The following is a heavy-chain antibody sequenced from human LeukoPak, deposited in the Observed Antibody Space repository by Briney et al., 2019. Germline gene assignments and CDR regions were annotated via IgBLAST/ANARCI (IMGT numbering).Heavy chain of an antibody. J-gene: IGHJ4*02. Sequence: ASVKVSCKASGYTFTSYGISWVRQAPGQGLEWMGWISAYNGNTNYAQKLQGRVTMTTDTSTSTAYMELRSLRSDDTAVYYCARDRGGYSGYDYPLYFDYWGQGTLVTVSS. CDR3: ARDRGGYSGYDYPLYFDY. CDR1: GYTFTSYG. CDR2: ISAYNGNT. D-gene: IGHD5-12*01. V-gene: IGHV1-18*01.